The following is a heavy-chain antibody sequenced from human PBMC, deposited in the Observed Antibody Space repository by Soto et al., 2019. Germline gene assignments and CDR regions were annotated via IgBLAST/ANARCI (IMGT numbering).Heavy chain of an antibody. Sequence: SETLSLTCAVSGGSISSSNWWSWVRQPPGKGVEWIGEIYHSGSTNYNPSLKSRVTISXXXSXXXXSLXLSSXTAXDTAVYYCASRPTVYGYSSPWGQGTLVTVSS. D-gene: IGHD5-18*01. CDR2: IYHSGST. CDR1: GGSISSSNW. CDR3: ASRPTVYGYSSP. J-gene: IGHJ5*02. V-gene: IGHV4-4*02.